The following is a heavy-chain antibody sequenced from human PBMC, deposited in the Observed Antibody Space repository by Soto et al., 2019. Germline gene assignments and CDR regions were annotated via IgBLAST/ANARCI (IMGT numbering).Heavy chain of an antibody. V-gene: IGHV3-23*01. CDR1: GLSFVNYA. CDR2: LSGSGTST. J-gene: IGHJ4*02. CDR3: AKATTNGGWFNPFDS. Sequence: GSLRLSCAASGLSFVNYAMNWVRQAPGKGLGWVSGLSGSGTSTYYADSVKGRFTISRDNSRDTLFLQMNSLTADDTAVYYCAKATTNGGWFNPFDSWGQGALVTVS. D-gene: IGHD6-19*01.